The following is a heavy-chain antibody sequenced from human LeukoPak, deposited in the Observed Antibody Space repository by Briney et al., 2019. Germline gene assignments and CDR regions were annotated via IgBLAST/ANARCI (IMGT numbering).Heavy chain of an antibody. CDR2: VRYTCCT. CDR3: ARMGTYTSAWYDEYSYYYYMDV. CDR1: GGSISGYN. D-gene: IGHD6-13*01. Sequence: SETLFITCTDSGGSISGYNWCCIRELPGHLLYFIGSVRYTCCTYYYPSLKSRVIISLDRSKNQVSLKLSSVTAADTALYYCARMGTYTSAWYDEYSYYYYMDVWGKGTTVTVSS. J-gene: IGHJ6*03. V-gene: IGHV4-59*08.